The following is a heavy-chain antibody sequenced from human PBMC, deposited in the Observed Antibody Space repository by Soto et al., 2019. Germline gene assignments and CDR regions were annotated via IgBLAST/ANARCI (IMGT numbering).Heavy chain of an antibody. CDR1: GGSISSSSYY. D-gene: IGHD3-10*01. V-gene: IGHV4-39*01. J-gene: IGHJ5*02. CDR3: ARVWFGEINWFDP. CDR2: IYYSGST. Sequence: SETLSLTYTVSGGSISSSSYYWGWIRQPPGKGLEWIGSIYYSGSTYYNPSLKSRVTISVDTSKNQFSLKLSSVTAADTAVYYCARVWFGEINWFDPWGQGTLVTV.